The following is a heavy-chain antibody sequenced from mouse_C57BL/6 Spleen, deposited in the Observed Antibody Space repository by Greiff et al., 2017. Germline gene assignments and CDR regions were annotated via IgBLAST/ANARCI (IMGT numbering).Heavy chain of an antibody. D-gene: IGHD1-1*01. CDR3: ARMRTTVVATDAMDY. CDR2: IWWDDDK. CDR1: GFSLSTFGMG. V-gene: IGHV8-8*01. Sequence: QVTLKESGPGLLQPSQTLSLTCSFSGFSLSTFGMGVGWIRQPSGKGLEWLAHIWWDDDKYYNPALKSRLTISKDTSKNQVFLKIANVDTADTATDYCARMRTTVVATDAMDYWGQGTSVTVSS. J-gene: IGHJ4*01.